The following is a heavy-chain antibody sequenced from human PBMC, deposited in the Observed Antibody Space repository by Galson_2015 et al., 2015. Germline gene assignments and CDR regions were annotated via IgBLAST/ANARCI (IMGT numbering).Heavy chain of an antibody. D-gene: IGHD2-21*02. J-gene: IGHJ4*02. V-gene: IGHV1-18*01. CDR3: ARGPYESPAWGGDCYALDD. CDR2: ISAYNGNT. CDR1: GYTFTSYG. Sequence: SVKVSCKASGYTFTSYGISWVRQAPGQGLEWMGRISAYNGNTNYAQKLQGRVTITRDTSTRSVYMELSSLRSEDTAVYYCARGPYESPAWGGDCYALDDCGQGTLVTVSS.